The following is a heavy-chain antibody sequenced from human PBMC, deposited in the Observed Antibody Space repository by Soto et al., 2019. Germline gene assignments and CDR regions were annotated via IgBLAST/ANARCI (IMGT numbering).Heavy chain of an antibody. V-gene: IGHV1-69*13. CDR1: GGTFSSYA. J-gene: IGHJ6*02. D-gene: IGHD5-12*01. CDR2: IIPIFGTA. Sequence: ASVKVSCKASGGTFSSYAISWVRQAPGQGLEWMGGIIPIFGTANYAQKFQGRVTITADESTSTAYMELSSLRSEDTAVYYCAGTDGYNHLPRYYYYGMDVWGQGTTVTVSS. CDR3: AGTDGYNHLPRYYYYGMDV.